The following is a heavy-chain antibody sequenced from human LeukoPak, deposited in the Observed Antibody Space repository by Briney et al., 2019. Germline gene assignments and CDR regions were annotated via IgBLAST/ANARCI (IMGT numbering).Heavy chain of an antibody. V-gene: IGHV4-30-2*01. D-gene: IGHD5-18*01. CDR3: ARGGRWIQLWSYGAFDI. Sequence: PSETLSLTCAVSGGSISSGGYSWSWIRQPPGKGLEWIGEINHSGSTNYNPSLKSRVTISVDTSKNQFSLKLSSVTAADTAVYYCARGGRWIQLWSYGAFDIWGQGTMVTVSS. CDR2: INHSGST. J-gene: IGHJ3*02. CDR1: GGSISSGGYS.